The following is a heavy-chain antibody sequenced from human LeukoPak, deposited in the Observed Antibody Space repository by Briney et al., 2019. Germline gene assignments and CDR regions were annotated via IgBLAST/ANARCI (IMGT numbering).Heavy chain of an antibody. CDR2: IYPRDGST. CDR1: GYTFTNNY. CDR3: ARDQEGFDY. Sequence: GASVKVSCKASGYTFTNNYLHWVRQAPGQGLEWMGKIYPRDGSTSYAQNFQGRVTVTRDTSTTTVHMELRGLRSEDTAVYYCARDQEGFDYWGQGTVVTVSS. J-gene: IGHJ4*02. V-gene: IGHV1-46*01.